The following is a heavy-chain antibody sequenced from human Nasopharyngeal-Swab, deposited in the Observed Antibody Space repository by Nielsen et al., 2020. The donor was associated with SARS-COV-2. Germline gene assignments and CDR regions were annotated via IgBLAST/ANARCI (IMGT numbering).Heavy chain of an antibody. CDR1: GFTFSSYS. J-gene: IGHJ5*02. Sequence: GESLKISCAASGFTFSSYSMNWVRQAPGKGLEWVSYFSSSSSTIYYADSVKGRFTISRDNAKNSLYLQMNSLRAEDTAVYYCASHYGDFPNWFDPWGQGTLVTVSS. CDR2: FSSSSSTI. CDR3: ASHYGDFPNWFDP. D-gene: IGHD4-17*01. V-gene: IGHV3-48*04.